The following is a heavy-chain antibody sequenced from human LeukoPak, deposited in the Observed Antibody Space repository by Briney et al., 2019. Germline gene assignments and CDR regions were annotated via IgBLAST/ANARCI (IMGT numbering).Heavy chain of an antibody. CDR2: IYPGDSDT. Sequence: GESLKISCKGSGYSFTSYWIGWVRQMPGKGLEWMGIIYPGDSDTRYSPSFQGQVTISADKSISTAYLQWSSLKASDTAMYYCARRGGYCSGGSCYGHWFDPWGQGTLVTVSS. CDR3: ARRGGYCSGGSCYGHWFDP. V-gene: IGHV5-51*01. J-gene: IGHJ5*02. D-gene: IGHD2-15*01. CDR1: GYSFTSYW.